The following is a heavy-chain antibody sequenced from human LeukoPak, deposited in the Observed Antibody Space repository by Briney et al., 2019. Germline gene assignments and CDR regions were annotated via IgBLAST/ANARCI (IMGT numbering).Heavy chain of an antibody. CDR1: GGSISSGGYY. V-gene: IGHV4-30-2*01. J-gene: IGHJ4*02. CDR2: IYHSGST. CDR3: ARDTWDYGDYSLL. D-gene: IGHD4-17*01. Sequence: SETLSLTCTVSGGSISSGGYYWSWIRQPPGKGLEWIGYIYHSGSTYYNPSLKSRVTISVDRSKNQFSLKLSSVTAADTAVYYCARDTWDYGDYSLLWGQGTLVTVSS.